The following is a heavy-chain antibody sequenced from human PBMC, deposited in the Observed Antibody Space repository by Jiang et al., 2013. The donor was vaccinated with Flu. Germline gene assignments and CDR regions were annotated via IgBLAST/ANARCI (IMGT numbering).Heavy chain of an antibody. V-gene: IGHV4-38-2*01. CDR3: ATRGSPDYGGNGYL. Sequence: KPSETLSLTCVVSGYSIGSGYYWGWVRQPPGKSLEWIGNIFHSGSASYNPSLKSRVTLSVDTSKNQFSLKVNSVTAADTAVYYCATRGSPDYGGNGYLWGQGTLVTVSS. CDR2: IFHSGSA. J-gene: IGHJ4*02. CDR1: GYSIGSGYY. D-gene: IGHD4-23*01.